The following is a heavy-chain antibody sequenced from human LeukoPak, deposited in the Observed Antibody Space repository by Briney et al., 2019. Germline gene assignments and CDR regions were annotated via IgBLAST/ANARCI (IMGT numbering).Heavy chain of an antibody. CDR3: ARGMDFDY. Sequence: ASVKVSCKASGGTFSSYDISWVRQAPGQGLEWMGWMNPNSGNTGYAQKFQGRVTITRNTSISTAYMELSSLRSEDTAVYYCARGMDFDYWGQGTLVTVSS. V-gene: IGHV1-8*03. CDR2: MNPNSGNT. CDR1: GGTFSSYD. J-gene: IGHJ4*02.